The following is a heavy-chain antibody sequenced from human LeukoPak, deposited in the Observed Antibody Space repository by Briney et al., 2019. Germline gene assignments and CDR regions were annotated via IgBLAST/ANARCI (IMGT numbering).Heavy chain of an antibody. Sequence: GGSLRLSCAASGFTFSSYGMHWVRQAPGKGLEWVAFIRYDGSNKYYADSVKGRFTISRDNSKNTLYVQMNSLRAEDTALYYCAKDTTPRTYYDILTGYYLFDYWGQGTLVTVSS. CDR3: AKDTTPRTYYDILTGYYLFDY. J-gene: IGHJ4*02. CDR1: GFTFSSYG. CDR2: IRYDGSNK. D-gene: IGHD3-9*01. V-gene: IGHV3-30*02.